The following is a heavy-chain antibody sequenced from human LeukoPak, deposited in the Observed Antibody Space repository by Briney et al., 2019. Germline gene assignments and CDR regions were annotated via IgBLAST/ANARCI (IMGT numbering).Heavy chain of an antibody. J-gene: IGHJ6*02. CDR3: AGDGDPSYYYYGMDV. Sequence: GGSLRLSCAASGFTFSSYSMTWVRQAPGKGLEWVSYISSSSSTIYYADSVKGRFTISRDNAKNSLYLQMNSLRDEDTAVYYCAGDGDPSYYYYGMDVWGQGTTVTVSS. V-gene: IGHV3-48*02. CDR2: ISSSSSTI. CDR1: GFTFSSYS. D-gene: IGHD4-17*01.